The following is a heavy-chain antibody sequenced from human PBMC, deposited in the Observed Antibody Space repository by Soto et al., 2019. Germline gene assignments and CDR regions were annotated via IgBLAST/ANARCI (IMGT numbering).Heavy chain of an antibody. CDR2: IYHSGST. CDR3: ARRRSGPTFFDF. V-gene: IGHV4-59*08. D-gene: IGHD3-10*01. CDR1: GGSISSYY. J-gene: IGHJ4*02. Sequence: QVQLQESGPGLVKPSETLSLTCTVSGGSISSYYWSWIRQPPGKGLEWLGFIYHSGSTSYSPSLESRVTISVDTSKNQFSLKLTSLTAADTAVYYCARRRSGPTFFDFWGQGTLLTVSS.